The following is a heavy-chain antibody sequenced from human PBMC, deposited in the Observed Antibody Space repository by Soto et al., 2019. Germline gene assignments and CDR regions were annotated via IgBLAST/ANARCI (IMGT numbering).Heavy chain of an antibody. Sequence: GGSLRLSCAASGFTVSSNYMSWVRQAPGKGLEWVSSIGTSGSYIYDTDSVKGRFTISRDNTKDSLYLQMNSLRAEDTAIYYCARGSAFIGLDYWGQGT. CDR2: IGTSGSYI. J-gene: IGHJ4*02. CDR1: GFTVSSNY. D-gene: IGHD1-26*01. CDR3: ARGSAFIGLDY. V-gene: IGHV3-21*01.